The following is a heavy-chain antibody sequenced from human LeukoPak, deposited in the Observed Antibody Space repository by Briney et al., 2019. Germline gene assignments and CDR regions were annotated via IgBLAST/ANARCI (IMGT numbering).Heavy chain of an antibody. D-gene: IGHD1-1*01. CDR1: GFPFSSYS. V-gene: IGHV3-48*01. CDR2: TSASGSNI. CDR3: VRVKGTYFDF. Sequence: GGSLRLSCAASGFPFSSYSMNWVRQAPGKGLEWVSYTSASGSNIYYLDSVKGRFTVSRDNAMNSLFLQMDRPRAEDTAVYYCVRVKGTYFDFWGRGTLVTVSS. J-gene: IGHJ4*02.